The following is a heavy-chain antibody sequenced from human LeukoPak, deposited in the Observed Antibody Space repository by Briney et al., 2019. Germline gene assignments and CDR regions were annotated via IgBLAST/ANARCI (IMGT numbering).Heavy chain of an antibody. V-gene: IGHV3-15*07. CDR2: IKSKTDGGTT. CDR3: TTVYYYDSSFDY. CDR1: GFTFSNAW. J-gene: IGHJ4*02. Sequence: PGGSLRLSCAASGFTFSNAWMNWVRQAPGKGLEWVGRIKSKTDGGTTDYAAPVKGRFAISRDDSKNTLYLQLNSMKTEDTDLYYCTTVYYYDSSFDYWGQGTLVTVSS. D-gene: IGHD3-22*01.